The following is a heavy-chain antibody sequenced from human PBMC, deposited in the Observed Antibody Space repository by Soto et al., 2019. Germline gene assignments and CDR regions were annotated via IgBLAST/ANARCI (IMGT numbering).Heavy chain of an antibody. CDR2: IHNSGNT. CDR1: GGSISSYY. Sequence: SETLSLTCTVPGGSISSYYRTWIRQCPGKRLEWIAHIHNSGNTNSNPSLNSRVTISMDTAKNPISLMLTSVTAADTAMYYCARLQYTVVTPIDMWGQGTLVTVSS. J-gene: IGHJ3*02. V-gene: IGHV4-59*01. D-gene: IGHD2-21*02. CDR3: ARLQYTVVTPIDM.